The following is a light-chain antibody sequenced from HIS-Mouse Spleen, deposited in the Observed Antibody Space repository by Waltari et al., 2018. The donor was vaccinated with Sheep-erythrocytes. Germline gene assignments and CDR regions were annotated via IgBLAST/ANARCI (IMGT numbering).Light chain of an antibody. V-gene: IGLV2-23*02. CDR1: SSDVGSYNL. Sequence: QSALTQPASVSGSPGQSITISCTGTSSDVGSYNLVSWYQQHPGKAPKLMIYDVSKRPSGVPDRFSGSKSGNTASLTISGLQAEDEAGYYCCSYAGSYNHVFATGTKVTVL. CDR3: CSYAGSYNHV. CDR2: DVS. J-gene: IGLJ1*01.